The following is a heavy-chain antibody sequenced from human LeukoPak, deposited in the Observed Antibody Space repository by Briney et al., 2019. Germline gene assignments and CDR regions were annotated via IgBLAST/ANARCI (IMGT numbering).Heavy chain of an antibody. CDR1: GGSISSYY. J-gene: IGHJ4*02. V-gene: IGHV4-59*01. CDR3: ARTYCSSTSCPVQY. Sequence: SETLSLTCTVSGGSISSYYWSWIRQPPGKGLEWIGYIYYSGSTNYNPSLKGRVTISVDTSKNQFSLKLSSVTAADTAVYYCARTYCSSTSCPVQYWGQGTLVTVSS. D-gene: IGHD2-2*01. CDR2: IYYSGST.